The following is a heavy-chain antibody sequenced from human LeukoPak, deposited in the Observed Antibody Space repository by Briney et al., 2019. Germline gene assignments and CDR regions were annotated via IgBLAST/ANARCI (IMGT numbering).Heavy chain of an antibody. CDR1: GFTFSTYG. V-gene: IGHV3-30*03. CDR3: ARGREYYDSSGYYEYYFDY. J-gene: IGHJ4*02. CDR2: VSYDGSSI. D-gene: IGHD3-22*01. Sequence: GGSLRLSCAASGFTFSTYGLHWVRQAPGKGLEWVAVVSYDGSSIYYADSVKGRFTISRHNSKNTLYLQMNSLRAEDTAVYYCARGREYYDSSGYYEYYFDYWGQGTLVTVSS.